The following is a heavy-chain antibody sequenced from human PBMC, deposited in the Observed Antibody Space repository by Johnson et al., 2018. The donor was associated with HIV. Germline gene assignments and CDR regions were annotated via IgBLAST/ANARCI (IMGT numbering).Heavy chain of an antibody. CDR3: ARSRGWWGVQDGFDI. Sequence: QVQLVESGGGVVQPGRSLRISCVVSGFTFSSYGMHWVRQAPGKGLEWVAVLWYDGSLKYYADSVKGRFTIPRDNSKYTLYVQMNSLRVEDTAVYYCARSRGWWGVQDGFDIWGQGTMVTVSS. CDR2: LWYDGSLK. V-gene: IGHV3-33*01. D-gene: IGHD3-10*01. CDR1: GFTFSSYG. J-gene: IGHJ3*02.